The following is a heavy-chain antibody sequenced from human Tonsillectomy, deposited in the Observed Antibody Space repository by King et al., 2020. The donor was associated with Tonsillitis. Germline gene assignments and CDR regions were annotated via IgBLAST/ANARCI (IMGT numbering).Heavy chain of an antibody. V-gene: IGHV3-48*03. J-gene: IGHJ3*02. D-gene: IGHD2-2*01. CDR2: ISSSGSTI. Sequence: VQLVESGGGLVQPGGSLRLSCAASGFTFRMYEMNWVRQAPGKGREWVSYISSSGSTIYYTDSVKGRFTISRDNAKNSLYLQMNSLRAEDTAVYYCARISTTSSLAFDIWGQGTMVTVSS. CDR3: ARISTTSSLAFDI. CDR1: GFTFRMYE.